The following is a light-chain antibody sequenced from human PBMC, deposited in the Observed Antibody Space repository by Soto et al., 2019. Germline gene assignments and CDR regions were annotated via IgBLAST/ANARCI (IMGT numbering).Light chain of an antibody. V-gene: IGKV1-17*01. CDR1: QGIRDA. J-gene: IGKJ1*01. CDR3: LQHNSYPQP. Sequence: DIQMTQSPSSLSASVGDRVTITCRASQGIRDALGWYQQKPGKAPKRLIYAASSLQSGVSSRFSGSGSGTEFTVTVSSLQPEDFATYYCLQHNSYPQPFGQGTQVEIK. CDR2: AAS.